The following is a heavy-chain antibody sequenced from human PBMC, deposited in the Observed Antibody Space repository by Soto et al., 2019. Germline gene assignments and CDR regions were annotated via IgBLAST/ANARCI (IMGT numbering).Heavy chain of an antibody. Sequence: ASVKVSCKASGYTFTGYYIHWVRQAPGQGLEWMGWINPNSGGTKYAQKFQDWVTMTRDTSISTAYMELRRLRSDDTAVYYCVNSFFLVSSGYYWSSGYYGMDVWGQGTTVTVSS. CDR1: GYTFTGYY. CDR2: INPNSGGT. CDR3: VNSFFLVSSGYYWSSGYYGMDV. D-gene: IGHD3-22*01. J-gene: IGHJ6*02. V-gene: IGHV1-2*04.